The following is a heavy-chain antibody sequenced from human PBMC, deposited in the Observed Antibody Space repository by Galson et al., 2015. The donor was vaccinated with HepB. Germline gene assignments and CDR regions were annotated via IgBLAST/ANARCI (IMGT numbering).Heavy chain of an antibody. J-gene: IGHJ4*02. Sequence: ETLSLTCSVSSGSMKSYYWSWIRQPPGKRLEWISYVTYSGSAKYNPSLESRLTTSIDASKNQFSLNLRSVRAADTAMYFCARTTPPSNRAWPYFDSWGQGILVTVSA. CDR3: ARTTPPSNRAWPYFDS. CDR1: SGSMKSYY. V-gene: IGHV4-59*08. CDR2: VTYSGSA. D-gene: IGHD1-14*01.